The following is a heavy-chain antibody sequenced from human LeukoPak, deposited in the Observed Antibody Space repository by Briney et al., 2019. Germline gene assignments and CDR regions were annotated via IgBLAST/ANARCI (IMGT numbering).Heavy chain of an antibody. D-gene: IGHD4-23*01. V-gene: IGHV3-7*01. CDR3: ARAPGVTRYFDY. CDR2: IKQDGREK. J-gene: IGHJ4*02. CDR1: GFTFTCCW. Sequence: GGSLRLSCAASGFTFTCCWMSWVRQAPGKGLEGVASIKQDGREKFYADSVKGRFTIFRDNAKNSLYLQMNSLRAEDTAVYYCARAPGVTRYFDYWGQGILVTVSS.